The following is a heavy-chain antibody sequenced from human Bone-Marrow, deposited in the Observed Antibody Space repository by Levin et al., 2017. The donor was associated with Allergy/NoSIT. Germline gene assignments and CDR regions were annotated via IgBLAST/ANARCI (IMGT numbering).Heavy chain of an antibody. V-gene: IGHV1-24*01. CDR3: ATFLLSIAVAGNWFDP. CDR1: GYTLTELS. J-gene: IGHJ5*02. Sequence: GESLKISCKVSGYTLTELSMHWVRQAPGKGLEWMGGFDPEDGETIYAQKFQGRVTMTEDTSTDTAYMELSSLRSEDTAVYYCATFLLSIAVAGNWFDPWGQGTLVTVSS. CDR2: FDPEDGET. D-gene: IGHD6-19*01.